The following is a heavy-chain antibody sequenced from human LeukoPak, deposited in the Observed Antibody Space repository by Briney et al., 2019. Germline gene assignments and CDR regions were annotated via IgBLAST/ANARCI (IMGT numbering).Heavy chain of an antibody. D-gene: IGHD3-16*01. CDR3: ATGPPGDDY. J-gene: IGHJ4*02. V-gene: IGHV3-7*04. CDR1: GFTFSSYW. Sequence: GGSLRLSCAASGFTFSSYWMTWVRQAPGKGLEWVANIKQDGSEKNYVDSAKGRFTISRDNAKNSLYLQMNSLRAEDTAVYYCATGPPGDDYWGQGTLVTVSS. CDR2: IKQDGSEK.